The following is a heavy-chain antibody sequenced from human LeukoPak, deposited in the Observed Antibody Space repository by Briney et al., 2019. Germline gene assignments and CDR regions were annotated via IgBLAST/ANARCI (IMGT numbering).Heavy chain of an antibody. J-gene: IGHJ4*02. V-gene: IGHV3-30*04. CDR1: GFTFSSYA. CDR2: ISYDGSDE. CDR3: ARDQGATLVRGATPYLDY. D-gene: IGHD3-10*01. Sequence: TGGSLRLSCAASGFTFSSYAMHWVRQAPGKGLEWVSIISYDGSDEKFADSVKGRFTISRDNSKNMVFLQMNSLRAEDTAVYYCARDQGATLVRGATPYLDYWGQGTLVSVSS.